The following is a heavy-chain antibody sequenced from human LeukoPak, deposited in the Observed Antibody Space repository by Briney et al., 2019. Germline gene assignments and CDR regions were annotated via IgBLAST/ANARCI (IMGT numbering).Heavy chain of an antibody. J-gene: IGHJ5*02. D-gene: IGHD5-18*01. CDR1: GGSISSYY. CDR3: ARGSGYSYGYDWFDP. V-gene: IGHV4-59*01. CDR2: IYYSGST. Sequence: SETLSLTCTVSGGSISSYYWSWIRQPPGKGLEWIGYIYYSGSTNYNPSLKSRFTISVDTSKNQFSLQLTSVTAADTAVYYCARGSGYSYGYDWFDPWGQGNLVSVSS.